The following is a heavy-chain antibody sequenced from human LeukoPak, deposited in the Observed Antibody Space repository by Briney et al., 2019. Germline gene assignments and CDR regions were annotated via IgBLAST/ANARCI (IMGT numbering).Heavy chain of an antibody. D-gene: IGHD4-17*01. V-gene: IGHV3-23*01. Sequence: GGSLRLSCAASGFTFSSYAMSWVRQAPGKGLEWVSGISGSGGSTYYADSVKGRFTISRDNSKNTLYLQMNSLRAEDTAVYYCAKCTTRNTHYPIDPWGQGTLVTVSS. CDR3: AKCTTRNTHYPIDP. J-gene: IGHJ5*02. CDR1: GFTFSSYA. CDR2: ISGSGGST.